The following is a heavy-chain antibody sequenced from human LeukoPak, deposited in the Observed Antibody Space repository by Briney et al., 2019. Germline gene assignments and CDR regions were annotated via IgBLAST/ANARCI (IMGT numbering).Heavy chain of an antibody. Sequence: PSETLSLTCTVSGASITSNYWSWIRQPAGKGLEWLGRIYSAESSIYNPSLKSRLSMSIDTSKNQFSLTLRSVTAADTAVYYCARHAVKGRKLLLDYWGQGTLVTVSS. CDR2: IYSAESS. CDR3: ARHAVKGRKLLLDY. V-gene: IGHV4-4*07. D-gene: IGHD2-15*01. CDR1: GASITSNY. J-gene: IGHJ4*02.